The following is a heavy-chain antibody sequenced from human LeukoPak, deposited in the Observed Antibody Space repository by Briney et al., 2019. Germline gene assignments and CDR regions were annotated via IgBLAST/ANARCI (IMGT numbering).Heavy chain of an antibody. D-gene: IGHD7-27*01. Sequence: RGSLRLSCAASGFIFSTYAMSWVRQSPGKALEWVSAITGGGGSSYYADSVKGRFTVSRDDSKNTLYLQMNSLRAGDTAVYYCAKTGNWGSEWYFDLWGRGTLVTVSS. CDR2: ITGGGGSS. CDR3: AKTGNWGSEWYFDL. V-gene: IGHV3-23*01. J-gene: IGHJ2*01. CDR1: GFIFSTYA.